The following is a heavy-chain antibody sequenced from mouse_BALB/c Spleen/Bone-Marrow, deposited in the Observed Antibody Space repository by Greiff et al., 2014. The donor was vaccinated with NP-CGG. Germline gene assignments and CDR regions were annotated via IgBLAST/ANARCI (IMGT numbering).Heavy chain of an antibody. Sequence: LVESGPEPVKPGASVKMSCKASGYTFTSYVMHWVKQKPGQGLEWIGYIHPYNDGTKYNERFKGKATLTSDKSSSTAYMELSSLTSEDSAVYYCARTILGYYLDHWGQGTTLTVSS. J-gene: IGHJ2*01. V-gene: IGHV1-14*01. CDR3: ARTILGYYLDH. CDR1: GYTFTSYV. D-gene: IGHD2-10*02. CDR2: IHPYNDGT.